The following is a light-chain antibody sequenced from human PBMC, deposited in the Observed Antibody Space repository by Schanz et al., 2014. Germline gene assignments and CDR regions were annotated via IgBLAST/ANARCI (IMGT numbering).Light chain of an antibody. CDR1: SSDVGGYKY. V-gene: IGLV2-11*01. CDR3: AAWDDSLNGRGV. J-gene: IGLJ3*02. Sequence: QSALTQPRSVSGSPGQSVTISCTGTSSDVGGYKYVSWYQQHPGKAPKLMIYDVSKRPSGVPDRFSGSKSGNTASLTISGLQSEDEADYYCAAWDDSLNGRGVFGGGTKLTVL. CDR2: DVS.